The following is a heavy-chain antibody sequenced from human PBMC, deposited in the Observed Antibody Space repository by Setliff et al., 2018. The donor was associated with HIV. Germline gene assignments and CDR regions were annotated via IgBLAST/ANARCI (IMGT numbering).Heavy chain of an antibody. Sequence: ASVKVSCKASGDTFTNYGISWVRQAPGQGLEWMGWISAYNGNTDYGQKLQGRVTMTTDTSTSTAYMELRNLRSDDTAVYYCASSPGTTRYYYYMDVWGKGTTVTVSS. CDR1: GDTFTNYG. V-gene: IGHV1-18*01. D-gene: IGHD1-7*01. CDR3: ASSPGTTRYYYYMDV. CDR2: ISAYNGNT. J-gene: IGHJ6*03.